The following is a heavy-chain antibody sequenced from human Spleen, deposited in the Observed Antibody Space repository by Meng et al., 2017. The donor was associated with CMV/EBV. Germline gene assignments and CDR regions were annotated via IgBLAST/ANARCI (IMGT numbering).Heavy chain of an antibody. Sequence: SQTLSLTCAISGDSVSSNSAAWNWIRQSPSRGLEWLGRTYYRSKWYNDYAVWVKSRITMNPDTSKNQFSLQLNSVTPEDTAVYYCAREPTTEPGESYFDYWGQGTLVTVSS. CDR2: TYYRSKWYN. CDR3: AREPTTEPGESYFDY. V-gene: IGHV6-1*01. J-gene: IGHJ4*02. D-gene: IGHD4-17*01. CDR1: GDSVSSNSAA.